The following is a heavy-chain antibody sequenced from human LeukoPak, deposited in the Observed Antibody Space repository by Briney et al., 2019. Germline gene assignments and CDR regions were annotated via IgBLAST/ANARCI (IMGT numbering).Heavy chain of an antibody. D-gene: IGHD1-1*01. CDR1: GYTFTSYW. Sequence: NPGESMKISCKGSGYTFTSYWIGWVRQMPGKGLEWIGSIYPGDSDTRYSPSFQGQITISADKSISTAYLQWSSLKSSDTAMYYCARRDELNEPINWGQGTLVTVSS. V-gene: IGHV5-51*01. CDR2: IYPGDSDT. CDR3: ARRDELNEPIN. J-gene: IGHJ4*02.